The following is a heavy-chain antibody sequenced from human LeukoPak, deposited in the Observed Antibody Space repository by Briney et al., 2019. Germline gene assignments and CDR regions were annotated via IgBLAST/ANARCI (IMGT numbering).Heavy chain of an antibody. D-gene: IGHD3-22*01. CDR1: GGTFSSYT. CDR2: IIPILGIA. CDR3: ASSIWVDYYDSSGNNYYYYGMDV. J-gene: IGHJ6*02. Sequence: SVKVSCKASGGTFSSYTISWVRQAPGQGLEWKGRIIPILGIANYAQKFQGRVTITADKSTSTAYMELSSLRSEDTAVYYCASSIWVDYYDSSGNNYYYYGMDVWGQGTTVTVSS. V-gene: IGHV1-69*02.